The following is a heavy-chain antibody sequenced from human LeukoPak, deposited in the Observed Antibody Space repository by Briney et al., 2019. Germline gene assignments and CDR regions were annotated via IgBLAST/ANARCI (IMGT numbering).Heavy chain of an antibody. V-gene: IGHV1-69*02. Sequence: AASVKVSCKASGGTFSSYTISWVRQAPGQGLEWMGRIIPILGIANYAQKFQGRVTIIADKSTSTAYMELSSLRSEDTAVYYCARGVHYDSSGYYFAYWGQGTLVTVSS. CDR2: IIPILGIA. D-gene: IGHD3-22*01. J-gene: IGHJ4*02. CDR1: GGTFSSYT. CDR3: ARGVHYDSSGYYFAY.